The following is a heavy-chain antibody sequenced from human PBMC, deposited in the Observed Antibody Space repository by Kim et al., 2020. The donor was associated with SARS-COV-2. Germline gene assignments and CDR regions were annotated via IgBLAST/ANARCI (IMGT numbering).Heavy chain of an antibody. V-gene: IGHV4-39*07. CDR1: GGSISSSSYY. Sequence: SETLSLTCTVSGGSISSSSYYWGWIRQPPGKGLEWIGSIYYSGSTYYNPSLKSRVTISVDTSKNQFSLKLSSVTAADTAVYYCARDDLRYFDWLSPDYYGMDVWGQGTTVTVSS. CDR3: ARDDLRYFDWLSPDYYGMDV. J-gene: IGHJ6*02. CDR2: IYYSGST. D-gene: IGHD3-9*01.